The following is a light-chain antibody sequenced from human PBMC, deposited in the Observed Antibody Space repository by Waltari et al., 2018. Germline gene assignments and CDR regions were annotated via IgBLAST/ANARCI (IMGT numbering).Light chain of an antibody. J-gene: IGKJ1*01. CDR2: AAS. CDR3: LQYNVYPWT. Sequence: DIHMTQSPSSLSASVGDRVNITCRASQGVRNDVGWYQQKPGKAPKRLIYAASTLQSGGPPRFSGSASGTEFTLTVSGLQPEDFATHYCLQYNVYPWTFGQGTQVEI. CDR1: QGVRND. V-gene: IGKV1-17*01.